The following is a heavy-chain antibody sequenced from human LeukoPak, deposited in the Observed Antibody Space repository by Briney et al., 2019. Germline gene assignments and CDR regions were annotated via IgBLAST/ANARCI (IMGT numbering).Heavy chain of an antibody. V-gene: IGHV4-39*07. J-gene: IGHJ5*02. CDR2: IYYSGST. CDR3: ARGLDYPYWFDP. D-gene: IGHD3-16*01. CDR1: GGSISSSSYY. Sequence: SETLSLTCTVSGGSISSSSYYWGWIRQPPGKGLVWIGSIYYSGSTYYNPSLKSRVTISVDTSKNQFSLKLSSVTAADTAVYYCARGLDYPYWFDPWGQGTLVTVSS.